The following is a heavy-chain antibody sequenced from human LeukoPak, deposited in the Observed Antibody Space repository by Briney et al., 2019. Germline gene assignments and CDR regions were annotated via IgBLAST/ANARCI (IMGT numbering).Heavy chain of an antibody. J-gene: IGHJ4*02. CDR3: ARGRADSGWRPYFDY. D-gene: IGHD6-19*01. Sequence: SETLSLTCTVSGGSISSYYWSWIRQPPGKGLEWIGYIYYSGSTNYNPSLKSRVTISVDTSKNQFSLKLSSVTAADTAVYYCARGRADSGWRPYFDYWGQGTLVTVSS. CDR1: GGSISSYY. CDR2: IYYSGST. V-gene: IGHV4-59*08.